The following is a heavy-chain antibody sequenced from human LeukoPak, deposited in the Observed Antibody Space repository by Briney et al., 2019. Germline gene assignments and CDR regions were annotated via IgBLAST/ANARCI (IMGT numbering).Heavy chain of an antibody. CDR2: IYYSGST. CDR1: GGSTSSSSYY. D-gene: IGHD6-19*01. CDR3: ARPGYSSGWYTHFDS. J-gene: IGHJ4*02. Sequence: SETLSLTCTVSGGSTSSSSYYWGWIRQPPGKGLEWIGNIYYSGSTYYNPSLKSRVTISVDTSKNQFSLKLNSVTAADTAVYYCARPGYSSGWYTHFDSWGQGTLVTVSS. V-gene: IGHV4-39*01.